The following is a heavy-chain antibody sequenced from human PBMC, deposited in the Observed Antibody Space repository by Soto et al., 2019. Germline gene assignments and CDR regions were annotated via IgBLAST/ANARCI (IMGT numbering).Heavy chain of an antibody. J-gene: IGHJ4*02. CDR2: IYWNGAKI. CDR1: GLSLNDYA. V-gene: IGHV3-9*01. Sequence: GGSLRLSCAPSGLSLNDYAMHWVRQVSGKGLEWVSGIYWNGAKIDYADSVKGRFTISRDNTKKFLYLQMNSLRVEDTALYYCVKDITPGGLDSWGEGALVTVSS. CDR3: VKDITPGGLDS. D-gene: IGHD2-15*01.